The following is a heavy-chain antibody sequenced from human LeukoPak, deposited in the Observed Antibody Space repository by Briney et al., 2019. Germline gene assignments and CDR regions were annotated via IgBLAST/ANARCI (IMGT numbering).Heavy chain of an antibody. J-gene: IGHJ4*02. Sequence: GGSLRLSCAASGFTFSSYAMSWVRQAPGKGLEWVSAISGSGGNTYYADSVKGRFTMSRDNSKNTLYLQMNSLRDEDTAVYYCARDRQLDFDYWGQGTLVTVSS. V-gene: IGHV3-23*01. CDR2: ISGSGGNT. CDR3: ARDRQLDFDY. CDR1: GFTFSSYA. D-gene: IGHD6-13*01.